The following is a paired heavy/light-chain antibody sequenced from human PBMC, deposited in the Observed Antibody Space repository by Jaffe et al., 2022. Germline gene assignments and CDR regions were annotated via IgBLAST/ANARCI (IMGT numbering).Light chain of an antibody. CDR1: KLDEYY. CDR3: QMWDGSNYV. V-gene: IGLV3-1*01. CDR2: QDH. Sequence: SYDLTQPPSVSVSPGQTATITCSADKLDEYYLSWYQQKAGQTPVLVIYQDHKRPSGIPARFSGSNSGNTATLTISGTQALDEADYYCQMWDGSNYVFGTGTKVTVL. J-gene: IGLJ1*01.
Heavy chain of an antibody. CDR1: GGSISSGDSF. D-gene: IGHD1-26*01. Sequence: QVQLQESGPGLVKPSQTLSLTCTVSGGSISSGDSFRSWIRQPAGKGLEWIGRLYTSGKVDYNPSLKSRLTISGDTSKNQFSLRLTSVTAADTAVYYCGRELTGYSGTYWYFDLWGRGTLVTVSS. J-gene: IGHJ2*01. CDR2: LYTSGKV. V-gene: IGHV4-61*02. CDR3: GRELTGYSGTYWYFDL.